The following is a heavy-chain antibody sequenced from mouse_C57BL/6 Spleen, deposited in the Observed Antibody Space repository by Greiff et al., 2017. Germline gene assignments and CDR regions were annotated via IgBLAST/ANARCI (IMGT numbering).Heavy chain of an antibody. J-gene: IGHJ2*01. CDR1: GYTFTSYW. CDR3: ARWREKTLDY. Sequence: QVQLKQPGAELVKPGASVKLSCKASGYTFTSYWMQWVKQRPGQGLEWIGEIDPSDSYTNYNQKFKGKATLTVDTSSSTAYMQLSSLTSEDSAVYYCARWREKTLDYWGQGTTLTVSS. CDR2: IDPSDSYT. V-gene: IGHV1-50*01.